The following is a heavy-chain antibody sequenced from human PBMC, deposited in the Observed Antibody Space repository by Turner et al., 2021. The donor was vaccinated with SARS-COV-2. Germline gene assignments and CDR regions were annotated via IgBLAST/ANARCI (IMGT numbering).Heavy chain of an antibody. D-gene: IGHD4-4*01. CDR1: GGSFSGYY. V-gene: IGHV4-34*01. CDR3: ATETVTERKYYYNGMDV. CDR2: IYHSGST. J-gene: IGHJ6*02. Sequence: QVQLQQWGAGLLKPSETLSLTCGVYGGSFSGYYWSWIRQPPGKGLEWIGEIYHSGSTNYNPSLKSRVTISVDTSKNQFSLKLSSVTAADTAVYYCATETVTERKYYYNGMDVWGQGTTVTVSS.